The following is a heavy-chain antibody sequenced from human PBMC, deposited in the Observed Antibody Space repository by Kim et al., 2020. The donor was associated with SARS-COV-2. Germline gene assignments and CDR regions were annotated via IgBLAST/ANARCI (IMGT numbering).Heavy chain of an antibody. CDR1: GFTFSSYS. CDR2: ISSSSSYI. V-gene: IGHV3-21*01. Sequence: GGSLRLSCAASGFTFSSYSMNWVRQAPGKGLEWVSSISSSSSYIYYADSVKGRFTISRDNAKNSLYLQMNSLRAEDSAGYYCARPAIGGAAGIYYYGMDVWGQGTTVTVSS. CDR3: ARPAIGGAAGIYYYGMDV. J-gene: IGHJ6*02. D-gene: IGHD6-13*01.